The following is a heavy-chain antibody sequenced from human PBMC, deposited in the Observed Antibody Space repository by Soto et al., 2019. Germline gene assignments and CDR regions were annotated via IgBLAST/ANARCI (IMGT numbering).Heavy chain of an antibody. CDR1: GYTLTELS. D-gene: IGHD6-19*01. V-gene: IGHV1-24*01. Sequence: ASVKVSCKVSGYTLTELSMHWVRQAPGKGLEWMGGFDPEDGETIYAQKFQGRVTMTEDTPTDTAYMELSSLRSEDTAVYYCATPAVAVYYYYYGMDVWGQGTTVTVSS. CDR2: FDPEDGET. CDR3: ATPAVAVYYYYYGMDV. J-gene: IGHJ6*02.